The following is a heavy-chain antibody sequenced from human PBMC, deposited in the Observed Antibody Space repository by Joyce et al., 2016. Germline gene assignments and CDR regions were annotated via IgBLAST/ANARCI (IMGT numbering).Heavy chain of an antibody. CDR2: ISYDGANK. CDR3: AKVFGARRVANTVIDY. Sequence: QLVESGGGVVQPGRSLRLCCAVLGLSFSSYGMHWVRQAPGKGLEWVAVISYDGANKFYGHSAKGRFTISRDNSKNTLYLQMNSLRAEDTAVYYCAKVFGARRVANTVIDYWGQGTLVTVSS. V-gene: IGHV3-30*18. CDR1: GLSFSSYG. J-gene: IGHJ4*02. D-gene: IGHD3-10*02.